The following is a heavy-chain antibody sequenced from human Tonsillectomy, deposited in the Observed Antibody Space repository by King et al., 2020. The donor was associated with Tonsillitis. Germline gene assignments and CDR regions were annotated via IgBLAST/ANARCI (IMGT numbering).Heavy chain of an antibody. D-gene: IGHD4-17*01. CDR1: GFTFSSYA. V-gene: IGHV3-30*04. Sequence: VQLVESGGGVVQPGRSLRLSCAASGFTFSSYAMHWVRQAPGKGLEWVADISYDGRNKYYADSLKGRFTISRDNSKNTLHLQMSSLRAEDTAVYYCGRGHTVTTFYGMDVWGQGTTVTVSS. CDR3: GRGHTVTTFYGMDV. J-gene: IGHJ6*02. CDR2: ISYDGRNK.